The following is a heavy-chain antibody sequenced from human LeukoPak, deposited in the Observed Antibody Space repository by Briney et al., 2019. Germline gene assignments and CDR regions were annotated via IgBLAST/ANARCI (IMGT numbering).Heavy chain of an antibody. D-gene: IGHD6-13*01. V-gene: IGHV4-39*01. CDR3: ALMSYGSTAAAYFDY. CDR1: GGSISSSSYY. CDR2: IYYSGST. J-gene: IGHJ4*02. Sequence: SETLSLTCTVSGGSISSSSYYWGWIRQPPGKGLEWIGSIYYSGSTYYNPSLKSRVTISVDTSKNQFSLKLSSVTVADTAVYYCALMSYGSTAAAYFDYWGQGTLVTVSS.